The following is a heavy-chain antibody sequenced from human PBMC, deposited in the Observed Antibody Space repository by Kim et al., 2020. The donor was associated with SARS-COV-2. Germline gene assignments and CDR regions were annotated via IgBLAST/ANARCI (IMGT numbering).Heavy chain of an antibody. Sequence: YYADSVKGRFTISRDNAKNSLYLQMNSLRAEDTAVYYCARDEYSSSDLDYWGQGTLVTVSS. J-gene: IGHJ4*02. CDR3: ARDEYSSSDLDY. D-gene: IGHD6-13*01. V-gene: IGHV3-21*01.